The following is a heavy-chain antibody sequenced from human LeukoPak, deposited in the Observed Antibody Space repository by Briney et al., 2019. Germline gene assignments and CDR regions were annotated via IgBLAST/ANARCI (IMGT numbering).Heavy chain of an antibody. D-gene: IGHD3-3*01. CDR3: ARDTEIFGVVTGGYYYGMDV. CDR2: IIPIFGTA. Sequence: SVKVSCKASGGTFSSYAISWVRQAPGQGLEWMGGIIPIFGTANYAQKFQGRVTITADESTSTAYMELSSLRSEDTAVYYCARDTEIFGVVTGGYYYGMDVWGQGTTVTVFS. CDR1: GGTFSSYA. V-gene: IGHV1-69*13. J-gene: IGHJ6*02.